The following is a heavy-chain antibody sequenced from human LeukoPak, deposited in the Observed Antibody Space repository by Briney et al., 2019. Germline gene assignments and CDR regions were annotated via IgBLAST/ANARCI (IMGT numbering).Heavy chain of an antibody. V-gene: IGHV3-23*01. CDR3: AKGAYYDYIWGSYRNYYFDY. J-gene: IGHJ4*02. Sequence: GGSLRLSCATSNFTFTTYTMNWVRQAPGKGLEWVSVITGDGVTTHYADSVKGRFTISRDNYKNTVHLQMNRLRVEDTAVYYCAKGAYYDYIWGSYRNYYFDYWGQGTLATVSS. CDR1: NFTFTTYT. D-gene: IGHD3-16*02. CDR2: ITGDGVTT.